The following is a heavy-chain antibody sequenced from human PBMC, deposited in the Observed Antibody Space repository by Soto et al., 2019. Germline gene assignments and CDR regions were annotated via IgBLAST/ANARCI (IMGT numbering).Heavy chain of an antibody. CDR1: GGTFSSYA. CDR2: IIPIFGTA. J-gene: IGHJ4*02. D-gene: IGHD3-10*01. V-gene: IGHV1-69*12. CDR3: ARDRIGEYYFDY. Sequence: QVQLVQSGAEVKKPGSSVKVSCKASGGTFSSYAISWVRQAPGQGLEWMGGIIPIFGTANYAQKFQGRVTIXAXXSTSTAYMELSSLRSEDTAVYYCARDRIGEYYFDYWGQGTLVTVSS.